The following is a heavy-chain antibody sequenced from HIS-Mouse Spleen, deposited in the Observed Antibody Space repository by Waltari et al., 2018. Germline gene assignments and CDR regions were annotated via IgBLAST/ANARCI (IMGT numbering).Heavy chain of an antibody. Sequence: QVQLVQSGAEVKKPGASVKVSCKASGYTFTSYDINWVRQATGQGLEWMGWMNPKSVNTGYAQKFQGRVTMTRNTSISTADMELSSLRSEDTAVYYCARGHDYSNYFDYWGQGTLVTVSS. D-gene: IGHD4-4*01. CDR3: ARGHDYSNYFDY. CDR2: MNPKSVNT. V-gene: IGHV1-8*01. J-gene: IGHJ4*02. CDR1: GYTFTSYD.